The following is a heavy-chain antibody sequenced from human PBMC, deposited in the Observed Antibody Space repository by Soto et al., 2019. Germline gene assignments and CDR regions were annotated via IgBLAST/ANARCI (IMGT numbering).Heavy chain of an antibody. CDR3: AKDKAARDYYYYGMDV. Sequence: GGSLRLSCAASGFTFRNYGMNWVRQAPGKGLEWVSYIGIGSSTKYYADSVKGRFTISRDNAKNSLYLQMNSLRAEDTAVYYCAKDKAARDYYYYGMDVWGQGTTVTVSS. CDR2: IGIGSSTK. CDR1: GFTFRNYG. J-gene: IGHJ6*02. D-gene: IGHD6-6*01. V-gene: IGHV3-48*01.